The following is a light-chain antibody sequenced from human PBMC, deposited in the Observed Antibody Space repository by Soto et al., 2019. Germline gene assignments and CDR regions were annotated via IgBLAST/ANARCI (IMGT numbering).Light chain of an antibody. V-gene: IGKV3-20*01. J-gene: IGKJ1*01. CDR3: QQYGTSRT. Sequence: EFVLTQSPGTLSLSPGERATLSCRPSQSVSGSYLAWYQQKPGQAPRLLIYGASSRATGIPDRFSGSGSGTDFTLTINRLEPEDFAVYYCQQYGTSRTFGQGTKV. CDR2: GAS. CDR1: QSVSGSY.